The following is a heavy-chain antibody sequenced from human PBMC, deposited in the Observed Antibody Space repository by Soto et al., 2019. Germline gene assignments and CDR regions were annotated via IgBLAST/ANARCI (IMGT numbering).Heavy chain of an antibody. CDR2: ISSSSTYI. CDR1: GFTFSSYS. J-gene: IGHJ4*02. V-gene: IGHV3-21*01. D-gene: IGHD6-13*01. CDR3: ARAVAAASDY. Sequence: EVQLVESGGGLVKSGGSLRLSCAASGFTFSSYSMNWVRQAPGKGLEWVSSISSSSTYIYYADSVKGRFTISRDNAKNSLYVQMNSLRAEDTAVYYCARAVAAASDYWGQGTLVTVSS.